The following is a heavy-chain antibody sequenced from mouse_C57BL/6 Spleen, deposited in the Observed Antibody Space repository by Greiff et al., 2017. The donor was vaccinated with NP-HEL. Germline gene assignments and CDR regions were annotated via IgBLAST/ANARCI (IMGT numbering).Heavy chain of an antibody. J-gene: IGHJ1*03. V-gene: IGHV5-9-1*02. CDR2: ISSGGDYI. Sequence: EVKLQESGEGLVKPGGSLKLSCAASGFTFSSYAMSWVRQTPEKRLEWVAYISSGGDYIYYADTVKGRFTISRDNARNTLYLQMSSLTSEDTAMYYCTRGAFIYCYGSSWYFDVWGTGTTVTVSS. CDR3: TRGAFIYCYGSSWYFDV. CDR1: GFTFSSYA. D-gene: IGHD1-1*01.